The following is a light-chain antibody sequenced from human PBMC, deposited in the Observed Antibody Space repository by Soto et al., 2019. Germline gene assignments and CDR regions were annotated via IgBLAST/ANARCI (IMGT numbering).Light chain of an antibody. CDR3: QRYSKAST. J-gene: IGKJ2*01. Sequence: DVEMTQSPSTLPTSIGDRVTINCRASQNVSNWLAWYQQKPGKAPKLLIYKASRLESGVPSRFSASGSGTDFTLTINSLQADDFATYFCQRYSKASTFGQGTKLEIK. V-gene: IGKV1-5*03. CDR1: QNVSNW. CDR2: KAS.